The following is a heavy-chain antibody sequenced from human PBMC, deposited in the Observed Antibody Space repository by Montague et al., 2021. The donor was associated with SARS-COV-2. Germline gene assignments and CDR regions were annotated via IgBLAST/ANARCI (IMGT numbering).Heavy chain of an antibody. Sequence: SETLSLTCTVSGGSISSSTYHWTWIRQSPGEGLEWIGQINYGGSTKYNPSLKSRVTISIDTSKNQFSLKLTSVTAADTAVYYCARGAPGYWGQGTLVTVSS. CDR3: ARGAPGY. J-gene: IGHJ4*02. CDR2: INYGGST. D-gene: IGHD2-2*03. V-gene: IGHV4-39*07. CDR1: GGSISSSTYH.